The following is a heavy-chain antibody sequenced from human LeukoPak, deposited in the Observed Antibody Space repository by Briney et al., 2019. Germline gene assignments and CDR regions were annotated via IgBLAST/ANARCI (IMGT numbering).Heavy chain of an antibody. CDR1: GFTFTSYW. CDR3: ARGGSWYFDH. J-gene: IGHJ4*02. D-gene: IGHD2-15*01. CDR2: VSSDGSST. V-gene: IGHV3-74*01. Sequence: GGSLRLSCAASGFTFTSYWMHWVRHAPGEGLVWVSRVSSDGSSTRYADSVKGRFTISRDNAKNTLSLQMNSLRAEDTAVYYCARGGSWYFDHWGQGTLVTVSS.